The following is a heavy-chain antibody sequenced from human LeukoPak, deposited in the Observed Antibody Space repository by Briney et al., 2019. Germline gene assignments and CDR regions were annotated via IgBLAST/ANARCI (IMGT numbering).Heavy chain of an antibody. Sequence: SQTLSLTCAISGDSVSSNSAAWNWIRQSPSRGLEWLGKTYYRSKWYNDYAVSVKSRITINPDTSKNQFCLQLNSVTPEDTAVYYCARDFYRSGWFRLDYWGQGTLVTASS. CDR3: ARDFYRSGWFRLDY. CDR2: TYYRSKWYN. V-gene: IGHV6-1*01. CDR1: GDSVSSNSAA. D-gene: IGHD6-19*01. J-gene: IGHJ4*02.